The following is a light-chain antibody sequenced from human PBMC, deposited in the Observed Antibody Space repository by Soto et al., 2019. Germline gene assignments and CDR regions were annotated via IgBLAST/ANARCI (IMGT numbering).Light chain of an antibody. J-gene: IGKJ2*02. V-gene: IGKV3-20*01. CDR3: QQYESLCS. Sequence: EIVLTQSPGTLSLSPGERATLSCRASQSLRSASLAWYQQKPGQTPRLLIYGASTRATGIPDRFSGSGSGTDFTLTISRLEPEDFAVYYCQQYESLCSFGQGNKVEIK. CDR1: QSLRSAS. CDR2: GAS.